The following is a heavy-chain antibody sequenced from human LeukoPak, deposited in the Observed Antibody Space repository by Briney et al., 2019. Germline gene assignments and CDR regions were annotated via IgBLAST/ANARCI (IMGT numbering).Heavy chain of an antibody. V-gene: IGHV4-4*07. Sequence: PSETLSLTCTVSGGSIGDYYWSWIRRPAGKGLEWIGRLYTSGSTNYNPSLMSRVTMSGETSKNQFSLKLSSVTAADTAVYYCARVCGSRAFNIWGQGTVVTVSS. J-gene: IGHJ3*02. CDR3: ARVCGSRAFNI. CDR1: GGSIGDYY. CDR2: LYTSGST. D-gene: IGHD6-25*01.